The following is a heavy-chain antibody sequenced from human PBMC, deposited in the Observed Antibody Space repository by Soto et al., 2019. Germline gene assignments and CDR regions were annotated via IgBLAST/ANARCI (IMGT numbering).Heavy chain of an antibody. D-gene: IGHD3-3*01. CDR3: ASVKLRFLEWLFFDY. CDR2: INAGNGNT. Sequence: ASVKVSCKASGYTFTSYAMHWVRQARGQRREWMGWINAGNGNTKYSQKFQGRVTITRDTSASTAYMELSSLRSEHTAVYYCASVKLRFLEWLFFDYWGQGTLVPVSS. CDR1: GYTFTSYA. J-gene: IGHJ4*02. V-gene: IGHV1-3*01.